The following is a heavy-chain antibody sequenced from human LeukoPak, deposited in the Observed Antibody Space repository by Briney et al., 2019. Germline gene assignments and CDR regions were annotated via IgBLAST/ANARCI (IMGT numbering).Heavy chain of an antibody. CDR3: ARDPLDISRWTNAFDI. V-gene: IGHV3-30*03. J-gene: IGHJ3*02. CDR2: ISYNGNNK. D-gene: IGHD5-12*01. Sequence: DPGGSLRLSCVISGYTFTHYGFHWVRQAPGKALEWVAYISYNGNNKYEDSVKGRFTISRDNSKSTLHLQMNGLRAEDTAVYYCARDPLDISRWTNAFDIWGQGTTVIVS. CDR1: GYTFTHYG.